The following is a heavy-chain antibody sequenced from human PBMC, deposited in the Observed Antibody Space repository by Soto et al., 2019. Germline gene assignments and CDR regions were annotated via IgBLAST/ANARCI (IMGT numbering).Heavy chain of an antibody. D-gene: IGHD3-3*01. J-gene: IGHJ6*02. CDR3: ARDKYVLRFLEWLPGGPYYYYGMDV. CDR1: GGTFSSYA. V-gene: IGHV1-69*13. Sequence: GASVKVSCKASGGTFSSYAISWVRQAPGQGLEWMGGIIPIFGTANYAQKFQGRVTITADESTSTAYMELSSLRSEDTAVYYCARDKYVLRFLEWLPGGPYYYYGMDVWGQGTTVTVSS. CDR2: IIPIFGTA.